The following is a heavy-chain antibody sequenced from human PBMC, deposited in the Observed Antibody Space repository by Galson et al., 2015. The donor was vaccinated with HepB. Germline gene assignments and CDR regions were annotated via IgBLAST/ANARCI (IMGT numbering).Heavy chain of an antibody. Sequence: SLRLSCAASGFTFDNFATHWVRQVPGKGLEWVSGLSWNSGSYGYADSVKGRFTISRDNSKNSLYLQMNSLRPEDTAVYYCAKDRWDLLRMGAFDVWGQGTLVTVSS. CDR2: LSWNSGSY. V-gene: IGHV3-9*01. J-gene: IGHJ3*01. CDR1: GFTFDNFA. D-gene: IGHD2-8*01. CDR3: AKDRWDLLRMGAFDV.